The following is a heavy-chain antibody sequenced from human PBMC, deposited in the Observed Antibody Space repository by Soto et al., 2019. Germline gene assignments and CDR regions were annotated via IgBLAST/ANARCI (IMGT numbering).Heavy chain of an antibody. V-gene: IGHV3-30*18. CDR2: ISYDGSNK. D-gene: IGHD4-17*01. CDR3: AKPSYGDTPTTLADDFDI. J-gene: IGHJ3*02. CDR1: GFTFSSYG. Sequence: QVQLVESGGGVVQPGRSLRLSCAASGFTFSSYGMHWVRQAPGKGLEWVAVISYDGSNKYYADSVKGRFTISRDNSKNTLYLHMNSQRAEDTAVYYCAKPSYGDTPTTLADDFDIWGQGTMVTVSS.